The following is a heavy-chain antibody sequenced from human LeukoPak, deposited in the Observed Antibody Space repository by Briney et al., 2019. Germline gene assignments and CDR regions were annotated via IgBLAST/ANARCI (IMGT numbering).Heavy chain of an antibody. CDR3: SRYGDGWFDP. J-gene: IGHJ5*02. D-gene: IGHD4-17*01. Sequence: SHTLSLTCALSGDCVSSNSAAWIWLRQSPSRDLEWLGRTYYRSKWYYDYAVSVKSRITIYPYTSKNQFSLLITYDTAEYSAVYYSSRYGDGWFDPWGQGTLVTVSS. V-gene: IGHV6-1*01. CDR2: TYYRSKWYY. CDR1: GDCVSSNSAA.